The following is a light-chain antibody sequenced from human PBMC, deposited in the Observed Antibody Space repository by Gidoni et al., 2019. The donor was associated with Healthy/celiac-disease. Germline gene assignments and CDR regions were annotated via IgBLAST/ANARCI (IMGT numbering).Light chain of an antibody. CDR1: QSVSSY. V-gene: IGKV3-11*01. Sequence: EIVLTHSPATLSLSPGERATLSCRASQSVSSYLSWYQQKPGQAPRLLIYDASNRATGIPARFSGSGSGTDFTLTISSLEPEDFAVYYCQQSNNWPGTFGGGTKVEIK. J-gene: IGKJ4*01. CDR3: QQSNNWPGT. CDR2: DAS.